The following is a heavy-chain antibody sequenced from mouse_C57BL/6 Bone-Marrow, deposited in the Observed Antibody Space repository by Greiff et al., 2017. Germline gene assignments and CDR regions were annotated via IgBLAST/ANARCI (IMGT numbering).Heavy chain of an antibody. J-gene: IGHJ1*03. CDR2: ILPSIGRT. CDR1: DSEVFPIAY. D-gene: IGHD1-1*01. CDR3: ARGITTVVAPYWYFDV. Sequence: QVQLKQSGSELRSPGSSVKLSCKDFDSEVFPIAYMSWVRQKPGHGFEWIGGILPSIGRTIYGEKFEDKATLDADTLSNTAYLELNSLTSEDSAIYYCARGITTVVAPYWYFDVWGTGTTVTVSS. V-gene: IGHV15-2*01.